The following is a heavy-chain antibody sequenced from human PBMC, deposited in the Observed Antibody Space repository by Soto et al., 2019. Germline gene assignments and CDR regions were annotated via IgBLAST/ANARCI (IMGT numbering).Heavy chain of an antibody. Sequence: ASVKVSCKASGYTFTSYGISWVRQAPGQGLERMGWISAYNGNTNYAQKLQGRVTMTTDTSTSTAYMELRSLRSDDTAVYYCARDKGYSGYDHYGPFDYWARGTLVTVSS. CDR2: ISAYNGNT. CDR1: GYTFTSYG. J-gene: IGHJ4*02. V-gene: IGHV1-18*01. CDR3: ARDKGYSGYDHYGPFDY. D-gene: IGHD5-12*01.